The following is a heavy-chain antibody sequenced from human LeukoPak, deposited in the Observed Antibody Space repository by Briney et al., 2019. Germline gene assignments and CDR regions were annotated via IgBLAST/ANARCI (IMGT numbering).Heavy chain of an antibody. J-gene: IGHJ5*02. D-gene: IGHD2-21*01. V-gene: IGHV4-59*01. Sequence: SETLSLTCTVSGGSISSYYWSWIRQPPGKGLEWIGYIYYSGSTNYNPSLKSRVTISVDTSKNQFSMKLRSVTAADTAVYYCARINCGGDCYSGWFDPWGQGTLVTVSS. CDR3: ARINCGGDCYSGWFDP. CDR1: GGSISSYY. CDR2: IYYSGST.